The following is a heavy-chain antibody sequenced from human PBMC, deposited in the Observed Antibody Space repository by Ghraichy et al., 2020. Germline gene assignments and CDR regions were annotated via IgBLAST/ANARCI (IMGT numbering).Heavy chain of an antibody. V-gene: IGHV3-15*01. D-gene: IGHD6-25*01. CDR3: TTGDHGSFDI. J-gene: IGHJ3*02. CDR2: IKSRPDGGTT. CDR1: GFTFKNAW. Sequence: GGSLRLSCVASGFTFKNAWMNWVRQAPGKGLEWVGRIKSRPDGGTTEYLAPVKGRMTISRDDSKNTLYLQMNSLKSEDTALYYCTTGDHGSFDIWGPGTMVTVSS.